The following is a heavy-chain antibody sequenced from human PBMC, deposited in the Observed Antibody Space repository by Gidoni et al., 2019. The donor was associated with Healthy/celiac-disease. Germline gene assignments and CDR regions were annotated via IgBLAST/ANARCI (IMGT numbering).Heavy chain of an antibody. CDR2: ISGSGGST. CDR3: AKDPSGQQLATGVFDY. D-gene: IGHD6-13*01. Sequence: EVQLLESGGGLVQPGGSLRLSCAASGLPFSSYAMSLVRQAPGQGREWVSAISGSGGSTYYADSVKGRFTISRDNSKNTLYLQMNSLRVEDTAVYYCAKDPSGQQLATGVFDYWGQGTLVTVSS. J-gene: IGHJ4*02. CDR1: GLPFSSYA. V-gene: IGHV3-23*01.